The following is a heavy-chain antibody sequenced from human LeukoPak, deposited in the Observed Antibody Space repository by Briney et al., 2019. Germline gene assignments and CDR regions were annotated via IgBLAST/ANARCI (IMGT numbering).Heavy chain of an antibody. CDR3: AQGSLQLGRVFPS. Sequence: GGSLRLSCAASGFTFDDFGMHWVRQPPGRGLEWVSLISGDGADTYYSDSVRGRFTTSRDNGKNSLYLQMNSLRTEDTAFYYCAQGSLQLGRVFPSWGQGTLVTVSS. J-gene: IGHJ5*02. V-gene: IGHV3-43*02. D-gene: IGHD6-13*01. CDR1: GFTFDDFG. CDR2: ISGDGADT.